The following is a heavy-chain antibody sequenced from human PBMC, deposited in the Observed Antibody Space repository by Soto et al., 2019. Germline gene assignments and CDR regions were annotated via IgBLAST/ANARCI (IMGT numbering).Heavy chain of an antibody. CDR2: IYYSGST. CDR1: GGSISSYY. V-gene: IGHV4-59*08. D-gene: IGHD3-10*01. J-gene: IGHJ4*02. CDR3: ARLHYHLDY. Sequence: QVQLQESGPGLVKPSETLSLTCTVSGGSISSYYWSWIRQPPGKGLEWIGYIYYSGSTNYNPSLKSRVTISVDTSKNQFSLKLSSVTAADPAVYYCARLHYHLDYWGQGPLVTVSS.